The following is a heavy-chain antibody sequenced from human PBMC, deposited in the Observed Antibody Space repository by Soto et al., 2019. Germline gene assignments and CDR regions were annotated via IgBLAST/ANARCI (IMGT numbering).Heavy chain of an antibody. CDR3: AKLRRYYDSSGYPS. CDR1: GFTFSDSY. J-gene: IGHJ4*02. Sequence: QVHLVESGGGLVKPGGSLRLSCAASGFTFSDSYMSWIRQAPGKGLESLPYISGGGSTISYADSVKGRFTISRDNAKNSLYLKMNRLRAEDTAVYFCAKLRRYYDSSGYPSWGQGTLVTVSS. V-gene: IGHV3-11*01. CDR2: ISGGGSTI. D-gene: IGHD3-22*01.